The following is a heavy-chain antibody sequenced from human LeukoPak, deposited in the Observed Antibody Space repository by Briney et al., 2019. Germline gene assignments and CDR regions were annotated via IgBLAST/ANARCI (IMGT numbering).Heavy chain of an antibody. Sequence: GGSLRLSCAASGFTFGSYAMHWVRQAPGKGLGWVAVISYDGSNKYYADSVKGRFTISRDNSKNTLYLQMNSLRAEDTAVYYCARATIAESNRRGWFDPWGQGTLVTVSS. V-gene: IGHV3-30-3*01. CDR3: ARATIAESNRRGWFDP. J-gene: IGHJ5*02. CDR1: GFTFGSYA. CDR2: ISYDGSNK. D-gene: IGHD6-13*01.